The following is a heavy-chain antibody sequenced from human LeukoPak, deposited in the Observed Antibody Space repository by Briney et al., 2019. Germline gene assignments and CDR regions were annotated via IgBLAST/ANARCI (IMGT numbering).Heavy chain of an antibody. Sequence: PGGSLRLSCAASGFTFSSYAMSWVRQAPGKGLEWVSAISGSGGSTYYADSVKGRFTISRDNSKNTLYLQMNSLRAEDTAVYCCAKLEQYYDFWSGYYTDAFDIWGQGTMVTVSS. D-gene: IGHD3-3*01. V-gene: IGHV3-23*01. CDR3: AKLEQYYDFWSGYYTDAFDI. CDR2: ISGSGGST. CDR1: GFTFSSYA. J-gene: IGHJ3*02.